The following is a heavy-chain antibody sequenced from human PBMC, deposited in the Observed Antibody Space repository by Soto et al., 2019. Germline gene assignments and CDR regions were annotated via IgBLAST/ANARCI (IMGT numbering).Heavy chain of an antibody. V-gene: IGHV1-3*01. CDR2: INGGNGNT. Sequence: ASVKVSCKASGYTFTKYAMNWVRQAPGLRLEWMGWINGGNGNTEYSRKFQGRVTFTRDTSASTLFLQMNSLRAEDTAVYYCVRDDFGLGIDYWGLGTLVTVSS. CDR1: GYTFTKYA. D-gene: IGHD1-26*01. CDR3: VRDDFGLGIDY. J-gene: IGHJ4*02.